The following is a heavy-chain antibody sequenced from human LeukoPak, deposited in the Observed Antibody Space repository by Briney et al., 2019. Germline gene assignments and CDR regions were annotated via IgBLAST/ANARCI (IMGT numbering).Heavy chain of an antibody. V-gene: IGHV3-9*01. CDR3: AKDRKPGRGWDSYFDY. CDR1: GFTLEVYA. Sequence: PGRSLRLSRAASGFTLEVYAMHWVRQAPGKGREWGSGFSWNSGDIGYADYVKGRFTISRDNAKTSLYLQMNSLGAEDTALYYCAKDRKPGRGWDSYFDYWGQGSLVTVYS. D-gene: IGHD6-19*01. CDR2: FSWNSGDI. J-gene: IGHJ4*02.